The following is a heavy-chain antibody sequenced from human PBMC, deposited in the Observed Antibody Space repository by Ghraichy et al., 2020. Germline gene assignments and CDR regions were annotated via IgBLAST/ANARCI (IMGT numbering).Heavy chain of an antibody. CDR2: IYSGGST. CDR1: GFTVSSNY. J-gene: IGHJ4*02. D-gene: IGHD1-26*01. CDR3: ARARYSGSYYFDY. V-gene: IGHV3-53*01. Sequence: GGSLRLSCAASGFTVSSNYMSWVRQAPGKGLEWVSVIYSGGSTYYADSVKGRFTISRDNSKNTLYLQMNSLRAEDTAVYYCARARYSGSYYFDYWGQGTLVTVSS.